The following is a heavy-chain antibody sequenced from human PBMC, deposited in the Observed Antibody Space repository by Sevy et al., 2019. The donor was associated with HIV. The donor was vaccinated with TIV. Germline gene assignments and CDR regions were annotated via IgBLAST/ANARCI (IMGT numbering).Heavy chain of an antibody. J-gene: IGHJ3*02. V-gene: IGHV3-33*01. D-gene: IGHD3-22*01. CDR3: ASLPNNYYDSSGYSGKDAFDI. CDR1: GFTFSSFG. Sequence: GSLRLSCAASGFTFSSFGMHWVRQAPGKGLEWVAVIWNDRSNKHYADSVKGRFTISRDNSKNTLYLHMNSLRAEDTAVYYCASLPNNYYDSSGYSGKDAFDIWGQGTMVTVSS. CDR2: IWNDRSNK.